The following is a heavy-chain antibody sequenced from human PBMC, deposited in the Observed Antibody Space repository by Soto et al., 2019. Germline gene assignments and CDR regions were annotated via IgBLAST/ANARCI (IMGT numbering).Heavy chain of an antibody. D-gene: IGHD5-12*01. J-gene: IGHJ3*02. V-gene: IGHV4-59*01. CDR3: ASGNDYEDWDAVGI. CDR2: IYYSGHT. Sequence: QVQLQESGPGLVKPSETLSLTCTVSGDSISNYYWSWIRQPPGKGLEWIGYIYYSGHTNYNPSLKSRVTISVDTSKSQFSLTLSSVTAADTAVYYCASGNDYEDWDAVGIWGQGTMVTVSS. CDR1: GDSISNYY.